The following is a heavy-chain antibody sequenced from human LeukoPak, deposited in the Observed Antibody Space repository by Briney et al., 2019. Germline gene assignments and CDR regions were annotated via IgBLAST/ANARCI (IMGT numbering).Heavy chain of an antibody. J-gene: IGHJ4*02. CDR3: AKDHGGSFDY. Sequence: PGGSLRLSCAASGFTFSGYCMHWVREAPGKRLGWGAFISYDGSKKYYADSVKGRFTISRDNSKNTLYLQMNTLGVEDTAVYYCAKDHGGSFDYWGQGTLVTVSS. D-gene: IGHD4-23*01. CDR2: ISYDGSKK. CDR1: GFTFSGYC. V-gene: IGHV3-30*18.